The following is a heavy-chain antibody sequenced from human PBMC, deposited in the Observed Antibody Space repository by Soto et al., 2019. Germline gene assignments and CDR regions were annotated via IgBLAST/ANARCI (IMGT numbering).Heavy chain of an antibody. Sequence: SETLSLTCTVSGGSIRDYFWTWIRQPPGKGLEWIGYIYYSGRTNYNPSLKSRVSISVDTSKNHFSLQLRSVTAADTDVYSCERVGGDDFGDSGGFDYWGQGTLVTVSS. CDR1: GGSIRDYF. J-gene: IGHJ4*02. CDR2: IYYSGRT. CDR3: ERVGGDDFGDSGGFDY. D-gene: IGHD4-17*01. V-gene: IGHV4-59*01.